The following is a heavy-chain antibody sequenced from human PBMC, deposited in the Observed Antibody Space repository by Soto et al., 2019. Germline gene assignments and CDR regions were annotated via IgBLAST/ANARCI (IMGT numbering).Heavy chain of an antibody. CDR2: INHSGST. CDR3: AGRPSMRDFWSGYWDYYYYYGMDV. Sequence: LSLTCAVYGGSFSGYYWSWIRRPPGRGLEWIGEINHSGSTNYNPSLKSRVTISVDTSKNQFSLKLSSVTAADTAVYYCAGRPSMRDFWSGYWDYYYYYGMDVWGQGTTVTSP. V-gene: IGHV4-34*01. J-gene: IGHJ6*02. D-gene: IGHD3-3*01. CDR1: GGSFSGYY.